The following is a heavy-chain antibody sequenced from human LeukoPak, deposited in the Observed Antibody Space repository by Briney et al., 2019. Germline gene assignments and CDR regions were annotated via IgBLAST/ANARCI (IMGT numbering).Heavy chain of an antibody. CDR3: ARAPFEYSGSWDYYYYMDV. CDR1: GYTFTGYY. CDR2: INPNSGGT. J-gene: IGHJ6*03. Sequence: GASVKVSCKASGYTFTGYYMHWVRQAPGQGLEWMGWINPNSGGTNYAQKFQGRVTMTRDTSISTAYMELSSLRSEDTAVYYCARAPFEYSGSWDYYYYMDVWGKGTTVTVSS. D-gene: IGHD1-26*01. V-gene: IGHV1-2*02.